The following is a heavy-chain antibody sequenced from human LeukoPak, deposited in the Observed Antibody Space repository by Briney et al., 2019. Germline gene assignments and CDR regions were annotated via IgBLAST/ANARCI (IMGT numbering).Heavy chain of an antibody. CDR1: GFTFSDYY. CDR2: ISSSGSAI. J-gene: IGHJ4*02. V-gene: IGHV3-11*04. Sequence: PGGSLRLSCAASGFTFSDYYMSWIRQAPGKGLEWVSYISSSGSAIFYADSVKGRFTISRDNAKNSLYLQMNSLRAEDTAVYYCARDSNGYCYSDYWGQGTLVTVSS. D-gene: IGHD3-22*01. CDR3: ARDSNGYCYSDY.